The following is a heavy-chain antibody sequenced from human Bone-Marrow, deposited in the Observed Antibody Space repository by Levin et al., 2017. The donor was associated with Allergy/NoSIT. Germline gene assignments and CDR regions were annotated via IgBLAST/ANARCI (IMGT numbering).Heavy chain of an antibody. Sequence: TSQTLSLTCTVSGDSIDRGEHYWSWLRQRPGKGLEWLGFVSYSGTTNNNPSLNSRLTISVDTSQNQFFLRLSSVTAADTAVYYCGRDSETSTWSWFDYWGQGAQVTVSS. V-gene: IGHV4-30-4*01. CDR1: GDSIDRGEHY. CDR2: VSYSGTT. J-gene: IGHJ4*02. CDR3: GRDSETSTWSWFDY. D-gene: IGHD6-13*01.